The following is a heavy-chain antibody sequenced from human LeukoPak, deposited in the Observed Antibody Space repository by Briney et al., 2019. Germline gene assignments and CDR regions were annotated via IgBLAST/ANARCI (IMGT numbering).Heavy chain of an antibody. CDR3: ARQADDSSSSLVYFDY. J-gene: IGHJ4*02. D-gene: IGHD6-6*01. CDR1: GXSISSHY. CDR2: IYYSGTT. Sequence: PSETLSLTCAVSGXSISSHYWSWIRQPPGKGQEWIGFIYYSGTTKYNPSLKSRVTISADTSKNQFSLKLSSVTAADTAVYYCARQADDSSSSLVYFDYWGQGTLVTVSS. V-gene: IGHV4-59*08.